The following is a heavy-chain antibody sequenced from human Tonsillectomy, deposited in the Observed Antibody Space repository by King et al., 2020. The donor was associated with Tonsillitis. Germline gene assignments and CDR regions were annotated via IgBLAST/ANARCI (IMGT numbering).Heavy chain of an antibody. Sequence: VQLVESGGGVVQPGGSLRLSCAASGFTFSSYGMHWVRQAPGKGLEWVAFIGYDGSNKYYADSVKGRFTISRDNSKNTLYLQMNSLRAEDTAVYYCAKGSDLDAGPPEYIQHWGQGTMVTVSS. V-gene: IGHV3-30*02. CDR3: AKGSDLDAGPPEYIQH. CDR1: GFTFSSYG. CDR2: IGYDGSNK. D-gene: IGHD6-13*01. J-gene: IGHJ1*01.